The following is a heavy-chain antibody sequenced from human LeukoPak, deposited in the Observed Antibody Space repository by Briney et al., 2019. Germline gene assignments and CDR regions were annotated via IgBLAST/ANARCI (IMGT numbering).Heavy chain of an antibody. CDR3: ARVSLGRVVVAGPRSNYYYYMDV. CDR2: IYHSGST. Sequence: PSETLSLTCTVSGYSISSGYYWGWIRQPPGKGLEWIGSIYHSGSTYYNPSLKSRVTISVDTSKNQFSLKLSSVTAADTAVYYCARVSLGRVVVAGPRSNYYYYMDVWGKGTTVTISS. CDR1: GYSISSGYY. J-gene: IGHJ6*03. V-gene: IGHV4-38-2*02. D-gene: IGHD2-15*01.